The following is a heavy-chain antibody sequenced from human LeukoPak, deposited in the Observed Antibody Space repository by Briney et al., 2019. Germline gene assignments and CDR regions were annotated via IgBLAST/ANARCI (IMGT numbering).Heavy chain of an antibody. D-gene: IGHD2-2*02. CDR3: ARYGIEGCSTNCYTSYFYYGMDV. V-gene: IGHV5-51*01. Sequence: GESLKISCKGSGYSFMDYWIGWVRQMPGKGPEWMGFIFPHDSNTKYSPSFQGQVTISVDKSISTAYVQWSSLKASDTAMYYCARYGIEGCSTNCYTSYFYYGMDVWGQGTTVTVSS. CDR2: IFPHDSNT. J-gene: IGHJ6*02. CDR1: GYSFMDYW.